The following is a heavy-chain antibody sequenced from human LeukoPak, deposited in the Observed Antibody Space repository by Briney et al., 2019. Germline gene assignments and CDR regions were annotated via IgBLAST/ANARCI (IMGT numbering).Heavy chain of an antibody. CDR2: ISGSASTI. D-gene: IGHD5-18*01. CDR1: GFTFSDYA. J-gene: IGHJ4*02. Sequence: QPGRSLRLSCEASGFTFSDYAMNWVRQAPGKGLEWVSYISGSASTIYYADSVKGRFTISRDNAKNSLYLQMNSLRAEDTAVYYCARDVSWDQGKHTAMAGDYFDYWGQGTLVTVSS. V-gene: IGHV3-48*04. CDR3: ARDVSWDQGKHTAMAGDYFDY.